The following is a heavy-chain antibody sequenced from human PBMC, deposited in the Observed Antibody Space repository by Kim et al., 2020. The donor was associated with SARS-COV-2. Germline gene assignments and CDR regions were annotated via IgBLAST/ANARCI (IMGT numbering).Heavy chain of an antibody. CDR3: ESSGVRGVIHFDY. V-gene: IGHV3-23*01. J-gene: IGHJ4*02. D-gene: IGHD3-10*01. Sequence: ADAVKGRFTITRENDKNTLYLQMNSLRAEDTAVYYCESSGVRGVIHFDYWGQGTLVTVSS.